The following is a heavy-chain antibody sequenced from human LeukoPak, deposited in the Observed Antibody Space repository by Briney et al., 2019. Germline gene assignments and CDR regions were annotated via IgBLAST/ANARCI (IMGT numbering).Heavy chain of an antibody. J-gene: IGHJ4*02. CDR1: GFTFIAYD. CDR2: ITDSGDST. Sequence: GGSLRLSCVASGFTFIAYDMNWVRQAPGKGLEWVSRITDSGDSTYYADSVKGRFTISRDNVGNLLYLQMNSLRAEDTAVYYCARGTRYSYGFLDYWGQGTLVTVSS. CDR3: ARGTRYSYGFLDY. V-gene: IGHV3-23*01. D-gene: IGHD5-18*01.